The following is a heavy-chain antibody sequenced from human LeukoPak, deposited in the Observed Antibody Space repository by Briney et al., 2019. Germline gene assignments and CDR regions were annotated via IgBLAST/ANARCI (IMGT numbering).Heavy chain of an antibody. CDR3: AKATGTGAFDI. Sequence: PGGSLRLSCAASRFTFRNYAMSWVRQAPGKGLEWVSGISGSGGTTYYGDSVKGRFTISRDNSNSTLFLQMNGLRSEDTAVYYCAKATGTGAFDIWGQGTTVTVSS. D-gene: IGHD1-7*01. V-gene: IGHV3-23*01. CDR1: RFTFRNYA. J-gene: IGHJ3*02. CDR2: ISGSGGTT.